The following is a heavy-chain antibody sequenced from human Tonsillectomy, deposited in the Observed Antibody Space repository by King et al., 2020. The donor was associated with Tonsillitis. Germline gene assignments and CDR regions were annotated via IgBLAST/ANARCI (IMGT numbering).Heavy chain of an antibody. D-gene: IGHD6-19*01. J-gene: IGHJ4*01. CDR3: AKVSGFSSAWYSPYFDD. Sequence: VHLLESGGGLVQPGESLRLSCVASGFSFSTYTLSWVRQAPGKGVEWVSFISGSGGSTFYADSMKGRFTISRDNSKNTLYLQMSSLRAEDTAVYYCAKVSGFSSAWYSPYFDDWGQGTLVTVSS. CDR1: GFSFSTYT. CDR2: ISGSGGST. V-gene: IGHV3-23*01.